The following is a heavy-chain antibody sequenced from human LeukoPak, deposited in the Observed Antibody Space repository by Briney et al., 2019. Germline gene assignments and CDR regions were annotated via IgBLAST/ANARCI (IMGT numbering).Heavy chain of an antibody. Sequence: ASVKVSCKASGYTFTNYYIHWVRQAPGQGLEWMGLINPGGGNTNYAQNFQGRVTMTRDTSASTVYMELSSLRSEDTAIYYCARIRDGYSDAYDIWGQGTVVTVPS. J-gene: IGHJ3*02. CDR1: GYTFTNYY. CDR2: INPGGGNT. V-gene: IGHV1-46*01. CDR3: ARIRDGYSDAYDI. D-gene: IGHD5-24*01.